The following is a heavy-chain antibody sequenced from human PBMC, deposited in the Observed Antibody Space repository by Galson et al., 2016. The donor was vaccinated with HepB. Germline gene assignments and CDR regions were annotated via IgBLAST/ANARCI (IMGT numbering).Heavy chain of an antibody. CDR2: VSGSGGST. CDR3: AKDLGSGDIVLMLYGKGS. Sequence: SLRLSCAASGFTFSSYAMSWVRQTPGKGLEWVSTVSGSGGSTYYADSVKGRFTISRDNSWNTLYLQMDSLRAEDTALYYCAKDLGSGDIVLMLYGKGSWGQGTLVTVSS. D-gene: IGHD2-8*01. CDR1: GFTFSSYA. J-gene: IGHJ5*02. V-gene: IGHV3-23*01.